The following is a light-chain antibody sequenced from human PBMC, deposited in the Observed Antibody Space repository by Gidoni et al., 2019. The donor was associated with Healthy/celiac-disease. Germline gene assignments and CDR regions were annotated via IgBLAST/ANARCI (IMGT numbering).Light chain of an antibody. Sequence: SYVLTQPPSVSVAPGKTARITCGGNNIGSKSVHWYQQKPGQAPVLVIYYDSDRPSGIPERFSGSNSGNTATLTSSRVEAGDEADYYCQVWDSSSDSWVFGGGTKLTVL. J-gene: IGLJ3*02. CDR1: NIGSKS. V-gene: IGLV3-21*04. CDR3: QVWDSSSDSWV. CDR2: YDS.